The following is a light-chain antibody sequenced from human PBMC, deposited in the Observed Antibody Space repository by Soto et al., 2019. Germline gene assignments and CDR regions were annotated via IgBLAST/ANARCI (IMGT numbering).Light chain of an antibody. CDR2: DAS. J-gene: IGLJ1*01. Sequence: QSALTQPASVSGSPGQSITISGKGSGREVGGYNYVSWYQQHPGKAPKLMIYDASNRPSGVSNRFSGSKSGNTASLTISGLQAEDEAVFYCSSYTSRSTVVFGSGTKLTVL. CDR3: SSYTSRSTVV. V-gene: IGLV2-14*01. CDR1: GREVGGYNY.